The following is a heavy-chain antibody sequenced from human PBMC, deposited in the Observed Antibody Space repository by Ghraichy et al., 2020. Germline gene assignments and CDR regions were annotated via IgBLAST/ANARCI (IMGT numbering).Heavy chain of an antibody. Sequence: ESLSLTCTVSGGSISSYYWSWIRQPPGKGLEWIGYIYYSGSTNYNPSLKSRVTISVDTSKNQFSLKLSSVTAADTAVYYCARHLTNAQGFDAFDIWGQGTMVTVSS. D-gene: IGHD4/OR15-4a*01. CDR1: GGSISSYY. CDR2: IYYSGST. V-gene: IGHV4-59*08. CDR3: ARHLTNAQGFDAFDI. J-gene: IGHJ3*02.